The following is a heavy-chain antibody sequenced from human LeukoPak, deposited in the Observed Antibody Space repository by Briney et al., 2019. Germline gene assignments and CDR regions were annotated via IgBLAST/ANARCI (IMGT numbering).Heavy chain of an antibody. CDR3: ASGYYDSSGYYYGPDY. V-gene: IGHV4-4*02. CDR1: GGSISSSNW. J-gene: IGHJ4*02. CDR2: IYHSGST. D-gene: IGHD3-22*01. Sequence: PSGTLSLTCAVSGGSISSSNWWSWVRQPAGKGLEWIGEIYHSGSTNYNPSLKSRVTISVDKSKNQFSLKLSSVTAADTAVYYCASGYYDSSGYYYGPDYWGQGTLVTVSS.